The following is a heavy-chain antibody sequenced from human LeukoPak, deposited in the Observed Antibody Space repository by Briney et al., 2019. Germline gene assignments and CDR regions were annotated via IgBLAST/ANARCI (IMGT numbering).Heavy chain of an antibody. V-gene: IGHV3-30*04. CDR1: GFTFSSYA. J-gene: IGHJ4*02. Sequence: GRSLRLSCAASGFTFSSYAMHWVRQAPGKGLEWVAVISYDGSNKYYADSVKGRFTISRDNSKNTLYLQMNSLRAEDTAVYYCARGRTGYGSGSYPPYIDYWGQGTLVTVSS. D-gene: IGHD3-10*01. CDR3: ARGRTGYGSGSYPPYIDY. CDR2: ISYDGSNK.